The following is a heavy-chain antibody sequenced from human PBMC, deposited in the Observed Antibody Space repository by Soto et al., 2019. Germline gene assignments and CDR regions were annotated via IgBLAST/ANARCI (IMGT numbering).Heavy chain of an antibody. V-gene: IGHV4-30-4*01. CDR3: ARGDSCITIFGVALDY. J-gene: IGHJ4*02. D-gene: IGHD3-3*01. CDR2: IYYSGST. CDR1: GGSISSGDYY. Sequence: SETLSLTCTVSGGSISSGDYYWSWIRQPPGKGLEWIGYIYYSGSTYYNPSLKSRVTISVDTSKNQFSLKLSSVTAADTAVYYCARGDSCITIFGVALDYWGQGTLVTVSS.